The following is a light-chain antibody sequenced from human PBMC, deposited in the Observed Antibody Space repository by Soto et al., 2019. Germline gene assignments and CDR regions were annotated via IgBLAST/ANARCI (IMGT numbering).Light chain of an antibody. Sequence: ETVLTQSPGTLSLSPGERATLSCRASQTIRSNYLAWYRQTPGQAPRLLIYGASNRATGIAARFSGSGSGTDFPLIISKLELEDFALYYCQQYGSSPWTFGQGTKVEIK. CDR3: QQYGSSPWT. CDR1: QTIRSNY. V-gene: IGKV3-20*01. CDR2: GAS. J-gene: IGKJ1*01.